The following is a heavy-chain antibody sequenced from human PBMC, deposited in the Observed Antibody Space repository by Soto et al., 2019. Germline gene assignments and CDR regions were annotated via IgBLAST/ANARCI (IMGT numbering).Heavy chain of an antibody. CDR1: GGTFSSYA. Sequence: SLKVSCKASGGTFSSYAISWVRQAPGQGLEWMGGIIPIFGTANYAQKFQGRVTITADESTSTAYMELSSLRSEDTAVYYCARGRELRFLEWSPFFDYWGQGTLVTVSS. V-gene: IGHV1-69*13. J-gene: IGHJ4*02. CDR2: IIPIFGTA. D-gene: IGHD3-3*01. CDR3: ARGRELRFLEWSPFFDY.